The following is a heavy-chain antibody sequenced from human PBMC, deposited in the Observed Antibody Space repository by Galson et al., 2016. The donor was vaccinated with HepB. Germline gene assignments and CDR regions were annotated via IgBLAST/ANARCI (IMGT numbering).Heavy chain of an antibody. Sequence: SVKVSCKASGGDFNTFTVSWVRQAPGQGLEWMGGIMPIFRTPNYAQKFQGRVTITADASTSTAYMEMSILKSEDTAVYYCARDPGTDGFDIWGQGTMVTVSS. D-gene: IGHD3-10*01. CDR3: ARDPGTDGFDI. V-gene: IGHV1-69*13. CDR1: GGDFNTFT. CDR2: IMPIFRTP. J-gene: IGHJ3*02.